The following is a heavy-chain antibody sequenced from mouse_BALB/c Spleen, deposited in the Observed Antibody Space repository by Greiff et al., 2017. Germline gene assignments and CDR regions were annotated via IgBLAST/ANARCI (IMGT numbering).Heavy chain of an antibody. CDR3: ARDDYGYPWVAY. D-gene: IGHD2-2*01. Sequence: VQLQQSGPDLVKPSQSLSLTCTVTGYSITSGYSWHWIRQFPGNKLEWMGYIHYSGSTNYNPSLKRRISITRDTSKNQFFLQLNSVTTEDTATYYCARDDYGYPWVAYWGQGTLVTVSA. CDR2: IHYSGST. CDR1: GYSITSGYS. V-gene: IGHV3-1*02. J-gene: IGHJ3*01.